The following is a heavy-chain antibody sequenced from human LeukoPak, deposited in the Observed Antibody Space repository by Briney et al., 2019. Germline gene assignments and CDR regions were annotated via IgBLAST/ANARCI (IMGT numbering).Heavy chain of an antibody. CDR1: GFSFSSYW. V-gene: IGHV3-74*01. CDR3: ISDHTGHDDY. CDR2: INIDGSTT. D-gene: IGHD1-1*01. J-gene: IGHJ4*02. Sequence: GGSRRLACAASGFSFSSYWMHWVRQAPGKGLVWVSRINIDGSTTTYADSVKGRFTISRDNAKNTLSLQMNSLRAEDTAVYYCISDHTGHDDYWGQGTLVTVSS.